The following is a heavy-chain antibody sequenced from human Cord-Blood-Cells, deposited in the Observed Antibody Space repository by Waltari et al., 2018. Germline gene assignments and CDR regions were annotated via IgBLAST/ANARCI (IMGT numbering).Heavy chain of an antibody. CDR3: AREFTYSSSDIYGMDV. Sequence: QVQLVQSGAEVKKPGASVKVSCKASGYTFTGYYMHWVRKAPGQGLEWMGWINPNSGGTNYAQKFQGWVTMTRDTSISTAYMELSRLRSDDTAVYYCAREFTYSSSDIYGMDVWGQGTTVTVSS. J-gene: IGHJ6*02. D-gene: IGHD6-6*01. CDR1: GYTFTGYY. CDR2: INPNSGGT. V-gene: IGHV1-2*04.